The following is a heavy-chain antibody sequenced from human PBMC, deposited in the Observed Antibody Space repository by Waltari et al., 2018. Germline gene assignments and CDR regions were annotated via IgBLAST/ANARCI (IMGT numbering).Heavy chain of an antibody. J-gene: IGHJ3*02. CDR1: EFTFTVFA. V-gene: IGHV3-23*01. CDR3: ARGTSGGDAFDI. D-gene: IGHD2-2*01. Sequence: EVQLLESGGGLVQPGGSLRLSCAASEFTFTVFAMSWFRPAPGKGLEWVSAISGSGGSTYYADSVKGRFTISRDNSKNTLYLQMNSLRAEDTAVYYCARGTSGGDAFDIWGQGTMVTVSS. CDR2: ISGSGGST.